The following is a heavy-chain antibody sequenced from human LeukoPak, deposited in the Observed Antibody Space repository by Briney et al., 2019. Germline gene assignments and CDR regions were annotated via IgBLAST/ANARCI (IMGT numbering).Heavy chain of an antibody. Sequence: PGGSLRLSCAASGFTFSYYWMHWVRQAPGKGLVWVSRISSDVSSSKYADSVQGRVTISKDNAKNTLYLQMNSLRAEETAVYFCATDRVGAPDTWGQGTLVTVSS. CDR1: GFTFSYYW. CDR2: ISSDVSSS. V-gene: IGHV3-74*01. D-gene: IGHD3-16*01. J-gene: IGHJ5*02. CDR3: ATDRVGAPDT.